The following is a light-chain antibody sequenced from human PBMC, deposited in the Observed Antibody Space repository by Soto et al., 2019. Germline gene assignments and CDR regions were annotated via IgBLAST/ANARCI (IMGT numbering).Light chain of an antibody. Sequence: DIQMTQSPSTLSASVGDRVTITCRASQSISSWLAWYQQKPGKAAKLLIYKASSLESGVSSRFSGSGSGTEFTLTISSLQPDDFATYYCQHYNSFPLTFGGGTKVEIK. CDR3: QHYNSFPLT. J-gene: IGKJ4*01. V-gene: IGKV1-5*03. CDR1: QSISSW. CDR2: KAS.